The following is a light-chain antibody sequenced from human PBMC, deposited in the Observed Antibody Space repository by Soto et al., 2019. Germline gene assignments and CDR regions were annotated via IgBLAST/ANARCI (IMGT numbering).Light chain of an antibody. V-gene: IGKV1-5*03. J-gene: IGKJ1*01. CDR2: LES. CDR1: QSISTS. CDR3: PQYNSYWT. Sequence: IQMTQSPSTLSAFVGDRVTITCRASQSISTSLAWYQQKPGKAPKLLIYLESSLESGFPARLSGSGSATALTLTISSLQPDDFATYYCPQYNSYWTFGPGTKVEIK.